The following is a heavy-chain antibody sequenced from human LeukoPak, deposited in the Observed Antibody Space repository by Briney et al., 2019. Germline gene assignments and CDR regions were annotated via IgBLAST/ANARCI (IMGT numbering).Heavy chain of an antibody. J-gene: IGHJ4*02. CDR1: GFTFSSYG. V-gene: IGHV3-30*02. Sequence: GGSLRLSCAASGFTFSSYGVHWVRQAPGKGLEWVAFIRYDGSNKYYADSVKGRFTISRDNSKNTLYLQMSSLRAEDTAVYYCAKDLYGSGSAFDYWGQGTLVTVSS. D-gene: IGHD3-10*01. CDR3: AKDLYGSGSAFDY. CDR2: IRYDGSNK.